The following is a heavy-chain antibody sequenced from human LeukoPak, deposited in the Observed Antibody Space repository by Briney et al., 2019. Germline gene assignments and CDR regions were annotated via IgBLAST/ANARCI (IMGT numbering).Heavy chain of an antibody. D-gene: IGHD3-16*01. Sequence: TGGSLRLSCAASGFTFSSYAMHWVRQAPGNGLEWVAVISYDGSNKYYADSVKGRFTISRDNSKNTLYLQMNSLRAEDTAVYYCARKSFVGGVPAFDIWGQGTMVTVSS. J-gene: IGHJ3*02. CDR2: ISYDGSNK. CDR3: ARKSFVGGVPAFDI. CDR1: GFTFSSYA. V-gene: IGHV3-30-3*01.